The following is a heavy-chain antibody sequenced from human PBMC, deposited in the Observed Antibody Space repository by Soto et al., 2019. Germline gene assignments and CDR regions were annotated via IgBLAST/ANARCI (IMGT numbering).Heavy chain of an antibody. D-gene: IGHD3-10*01. V-gene: IGHV1-69*13. J-gene: IGHJ4*02. CDR1: GGTFSSYA. Sequence: ASVKVSCKASGGTFSSYAISWVRQAPGQGLEWMGGIIPIFGTANYAQKFQGRVTITADESTSTAYMELSSLRSEDTAVYYCARGHRSLWFGELLATGFDYWGQGTLVTVSS. CDR2: IIPIFGTA. CDR3: ARGHRSLWFGELLATGFDY.